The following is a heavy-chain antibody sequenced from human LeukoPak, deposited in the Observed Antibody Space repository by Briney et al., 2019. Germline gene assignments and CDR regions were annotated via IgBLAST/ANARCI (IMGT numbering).Heavy chain of an antibody. J-gene: IGHJ6*03. CDR1: GFTFSSYS. V-gene: IGHV3-21*01. CDR3: ASYYYYYYMDV. Sequence: GGSLRLSCAASGFTFSSYSVNWVRQAPGKGLEWVSSISSSSSYVYYADSVKGRFTISRDNAKNSLYLQMNSLRAEDTAVYYCASYYYYYYMDVWGKGTTVTVSS. CDR2: ISSSSSYV.